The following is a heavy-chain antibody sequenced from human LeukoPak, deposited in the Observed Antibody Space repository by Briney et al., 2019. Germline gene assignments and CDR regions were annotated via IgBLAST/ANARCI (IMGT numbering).Heavy chain of an antibody. CDR1: GASISRGSS. V-gene: IGHV4-4*02. J-gene: IGHJ4*02. D-gene: IGHD1-1*01. Sequence: PSETLSLTCDVSGASISRGSSWSWVRQPPGKGLEWIGEFSHSGITNFNPSLKSRVTISVDKSRNQFSLNLISVTAADTAVYFCARNGGHNQEHWGQGTLVTVSS. CDR2: FSHSGIT. CDR3: ARNGGHNQEH.